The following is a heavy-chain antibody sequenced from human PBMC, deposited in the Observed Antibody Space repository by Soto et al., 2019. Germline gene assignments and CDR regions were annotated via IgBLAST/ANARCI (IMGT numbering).Heavy chain of an antibody. J-gene: IGHJ6*02. CDR1: GFTFSSYA. CDR2: ISYDGSNK. CDR3: AREQKGSPGVRFHYYYGMDV. D-gene: IGHD3-10*01. Sequence: PGGSLRLSCAASGFTFSSYAMHWVRQAPGKGLEWVAVISYDGSNKYYADSVKGRFTISRDNSKNTLYLQMNSLRAEDTAVYYCAREQKGSPGVRFHYYYGMDVWGQGTTVTVSS. V-gene: IGHV3-30-3*01.